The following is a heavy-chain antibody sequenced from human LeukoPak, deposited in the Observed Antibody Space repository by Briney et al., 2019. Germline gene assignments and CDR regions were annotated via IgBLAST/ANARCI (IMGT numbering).Heavy chain of an antibody. CDR1: GGSISSSSYY. V-gene: IGHV4-39*07. J-gene: IGHJ4*02. CDR3: ARAGSSSSQVY. CDR2: IYTSGST. D-gene: IGHD6-13*01. Sequence: SETLSLTCTVSGGSISSSSYYWGWIRQPPGKGLEWIGRIYTSGSTNYNPSLKSRVTISVDTSKNQFSLKLSSVTAADTAVYYCARAGSSSSQVYWGRGTLVTVSS.